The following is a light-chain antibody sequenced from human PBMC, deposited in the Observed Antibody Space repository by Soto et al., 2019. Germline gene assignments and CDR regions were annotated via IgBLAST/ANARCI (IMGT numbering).Light chain of an antibody. Sequence: QSALTQPASVSGSPGQSITISCNGSSNDIGAFNYVSWYRQPPGEAPKVLIRGVSYRPSGVSIRFSGSKSDNTASLSISGLQAEDEAHYYCSSYTTSNTWVFGGGTKLPVL. CDR2: GVS. CDR3: SSYTTSNTWV. J-gene: IGLJ3*02. V-gene: IGLV2-14*01. CDR1: SNDIGAFNY.